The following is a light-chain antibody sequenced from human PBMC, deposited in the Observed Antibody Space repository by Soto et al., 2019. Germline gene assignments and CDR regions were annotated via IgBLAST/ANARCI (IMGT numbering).Light chain of an antibody. Sequence: QSALTQPASVSGSPGQSVTISCAGSSNDIGEYNYVSWYQQHPGEAPKVVIYEVSSRPSGSSNRFSGSKSGNTASLTISGLQADDEAAYYCSSYKNSRNLVFGTGTKVRVL. V-gene: IGLV2-14*01. CDR1: SNDIGEYNY. CDR2: EVS. J-gene: IGLJ1*01. CDR3: SSYKNSRNLV.